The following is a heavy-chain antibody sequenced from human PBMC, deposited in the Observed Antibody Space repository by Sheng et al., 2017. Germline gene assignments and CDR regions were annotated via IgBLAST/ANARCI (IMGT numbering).Heavy chain of an antibody. J-gene: IGHJ3*02. Sequence: EVQLVESGGGLVKPGGSLRLSCAASGFTFSNAWMSWVRQAPGKGLEWVGRIKSKTDGGTTDYAAPVKGRFTISRDDSKNTLYLQMNSLKTEDTAVYYCTTFKGGSYLAFDIWGQGTMVTVSS. CDR2: IKSKTDGGTT. D-gene: IGHD1-26*01. CDR1: GFTFSNAW. CDR3: TTFKGGSYLAFDI. V-gene: IGHV3-15*01.